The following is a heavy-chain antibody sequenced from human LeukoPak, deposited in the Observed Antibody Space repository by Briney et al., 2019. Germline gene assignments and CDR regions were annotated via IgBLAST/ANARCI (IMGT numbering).Heavy chain of an antibody. V-gene: IGHV1-58*01. J-gene: IGHJ4*02. CDR3: ASDPPYTSSSAW. CDR2: ILVGSGNT. D-gene: IGHD2-2*01. CDR1: GFTFTSTA. Sequence: SVKVSCKASGFTFTSTALQWVRQARGQRLEWIGWILVGSGNTNYAQMFQERVTLTWDVSTSTAYMVLSSLRSEDTAIYYCASDPPYTSSSAWWGQGTLVTVSS.